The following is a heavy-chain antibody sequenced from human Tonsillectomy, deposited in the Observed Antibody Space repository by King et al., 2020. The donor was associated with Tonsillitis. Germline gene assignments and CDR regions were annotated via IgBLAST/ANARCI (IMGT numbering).Heavy chain of an antibody. CDR3: ARDPEAGPGNAFES. D-gene: IGHD6-19*01. V-gene: IGHV3-53*04. CDR1: GFIVSDNY. CDR2: IYSGSGST. Sequence: VQLVESGGGLVRPGGSLRLSCAASGFIVSDNYMSWVRQAPGKGLEWVSVIYSGSGSTNYADFVKGRFTISRHNSKNTVYLQMDRLTSEDTAFYYCARDPEAGPGNAFESWGKGTMVTVAS. J-gene: IGHJ3*02.